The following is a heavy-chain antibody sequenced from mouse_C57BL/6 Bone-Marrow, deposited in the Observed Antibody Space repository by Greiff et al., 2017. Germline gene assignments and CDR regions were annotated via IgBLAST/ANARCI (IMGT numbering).Heavy chain of an antibody. D-gene: IGHD2-1*01. Sequence: VQLQQPGAELVKPGASVKLSCKASGYTFTSYWMQWVKQRPGQGLEWIGEIDPSDSYTNYNQKFKGKATLTVDTSSSTAYMQLSSLTSEDSAVYYWAREDGNYRGFAYWGQGTLVTVSA. V-gene: IGHV1-50*01. CDR2: IDPSDSYT. CDR3: AREDGNYRGFAY. J-gene: IGHJ3*01. CDR1: GYTFTSYW.